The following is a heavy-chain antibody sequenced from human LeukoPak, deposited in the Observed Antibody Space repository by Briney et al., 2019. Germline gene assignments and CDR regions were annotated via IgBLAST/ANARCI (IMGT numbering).Heavy chain of an antibody. CDR1: GGSISSGSYY. CDR2: IYTSGST. Sequence: SETLSLTCTVSGGSISSGSYYWSWIRQPAGKGLEWIGRIYTSGSTNYNPSLKSRVTISVDTSKNQFSLKLSSVTAADTAVYYCARDLDSSSSLSGPRAEYWFDPWGQGTLVTVSS. J-gene: IGHJ5*02. CDR3: ARDLDSSSSLSGPRAEYWFDP. D-gene: IGHD6-6*01. V-gene: IGHV4-61*02.